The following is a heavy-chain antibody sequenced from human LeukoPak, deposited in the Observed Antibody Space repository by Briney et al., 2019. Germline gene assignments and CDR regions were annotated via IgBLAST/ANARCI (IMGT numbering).Heavy chain of an antibody. CDR3: ASSVWAAHYFDY. J-gene: IGHJ4*02. V-gene: IGHV3-53*01. D-gene: IGHD5/OR15-5a*01. CDR1: GFTVSRNY. Sequence: GGSLRLSCAASGFTVSRNYTSWVRQAPGKGLEWVSVIYSSGSTYYADSVKGRFTISRDNSKNTLYLQMNSLRAEDTAVYYCASSVWAAHYFDYWGQGTLVTVSS. CDR2: IYSSGST.